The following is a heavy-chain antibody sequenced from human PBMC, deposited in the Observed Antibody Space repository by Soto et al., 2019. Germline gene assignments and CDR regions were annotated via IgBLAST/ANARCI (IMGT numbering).Heavy chain of an antibody. CDR2: ISAYNGNT. D-gene: IGHD6-25*01. V-gene: IGHV1-18*01. J-gene: IGHJ3*02. Sequence: ASVNVSCKASGYTFTIYGISWVLQAPGQGLEWMGWISAYNGNTNYAQKLQGRVTMTTDTSTSTAYMELRSLRSDDTAVYYCARDLPGIAAAGAFDIWGQGTMVTVSS. CDR3: ARDLPGIAAAGAFDI. CDR1: GYTFTIYG.